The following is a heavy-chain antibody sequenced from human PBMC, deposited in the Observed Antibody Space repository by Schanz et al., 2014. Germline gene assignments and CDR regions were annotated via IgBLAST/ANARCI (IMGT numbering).Heavy chain of an antibody. Sequence: ERLVESGGGVVQPGRSLRLSCAASGFIFSNYGMHWVRQAPGKGLEWVSAISGSGGSTYYADSVKGRFTISRDNSKNTLYLQMNSLRAEDTAVYYCTRDVRLDRRGNWFDPWGQGTLVTVSS. CDR2: ISGSGGST. V-gene: IGHV3-23*04. J-gene: IGHJ5*02. CDR3: TRDVRLDRRGNWFDP. D-gene: IGHD1-1*01. CDR1: GFIFSNYG.